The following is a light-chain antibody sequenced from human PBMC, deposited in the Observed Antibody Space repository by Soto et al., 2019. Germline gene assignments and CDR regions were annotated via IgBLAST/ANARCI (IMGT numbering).Light chain of an antibody. CDR1: QTVDSRY. Sequence: EIVLTQSPGTLSLSPGETATLSCRASQTVDSRYLAWYQQKRGQAPTLLIYATSSRATGVPDRFSGGGSGPDYTLNISRLEPEDFAVYYCQQYDSTVWTFGQGTKVEIK. CDR2: ATS. V-gene: IGKV3-20*01. J-gene: IGKJ1*01. CDR3: QQYDSTVWT.